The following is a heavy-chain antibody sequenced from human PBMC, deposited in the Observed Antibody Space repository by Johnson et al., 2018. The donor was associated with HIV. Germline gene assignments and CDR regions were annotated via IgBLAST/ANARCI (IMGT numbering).Heavy chain of an antibody. CDR2: ISYDGSTK. V-gene: IGHV3-30*03. D-gene: IGHD4/OR15-4a*01. Sequence: QVQLVESGGGVVQPGRSLRLSCAASGFTFSSSGMHWVRQAPGKGLEWVALISYDGSTKYYADSVKGRSTISRDNSKNTLYLQMNSLRAEDTAVYYCAREREDYGLDIWGQGTMVTVSS. CDR3: AREREDYGLDI. CDR1: GFTFSSSG. J-gene: IGHJ3*02.